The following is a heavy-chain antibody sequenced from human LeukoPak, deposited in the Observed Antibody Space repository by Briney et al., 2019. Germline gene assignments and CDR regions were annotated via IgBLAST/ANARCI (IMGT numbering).Heavy chain of an antibody. CDR2: ISSNGGST. J-gene: IGHJ4*02. V-gene: IGHV3-64*01. CDR3: ARSRFLEWLPHFDY. Sequence: GGSLRLSCAASGFTFSSYAMHWVRQAPGKGLEYVSAISSNGGSTYYANSAKGRFTISRDNPKNTLYLQMGRLRAEDMAVYYCARSRFLEWLPHFDYWGQGTLVTVSS. D-gene: IGHD3-3*01. CDR1: GFTFSSYA.